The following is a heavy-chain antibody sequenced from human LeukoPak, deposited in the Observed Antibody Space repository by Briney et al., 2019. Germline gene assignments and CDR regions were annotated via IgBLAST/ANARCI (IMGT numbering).Heavy chain of an antibody. J-gene: IGHJ4*02. Sequence: SETLSLTCIVSGGSISNSYWSWIRQPPGKGLQWIGYIYYSGSTNYNPSLKSRVTISGDTSKNQFSLKLSSVTAADTAVYYCARTLYSRGFYTVDYCGQGTLVTVSS. CDR3: ARTLYSRGFYTVDY. CDR1: GGSISNSY. V-gene: IGHV4-59*08. D-gene: IGHD3-3*01. CDR2: IYYSGST.